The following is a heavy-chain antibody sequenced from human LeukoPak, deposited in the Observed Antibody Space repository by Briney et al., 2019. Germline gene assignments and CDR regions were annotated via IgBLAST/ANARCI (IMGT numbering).Heavy chain of an antibody. V-gene: IGHV1-69*04. CDR3: AREGGEYCTGSSCEHWYFDL. D-gene: IGHD2-15*01. CDR1: GGTFSRFG. J-gene: IGHJ2*01. Sequence: ASVKVTCKASGGTFSRFGITWMRQAPAQGLEWMGRILPNFGVTKYAEKLQGRVRITADTATSTVYMELSNLRSDDTGVYYCAREGGEYCTGSSCEHWYFDLWGRGTLVIVAS. CDR2: ILPNFGVT.